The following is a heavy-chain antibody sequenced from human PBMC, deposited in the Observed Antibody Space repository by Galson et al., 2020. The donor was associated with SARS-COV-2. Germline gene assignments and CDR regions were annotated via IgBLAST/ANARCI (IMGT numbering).Heavy chain of an antibody. V-gene: IGHV3-33*01. CDR1: GFTFSSYG. CDR2: IWYDGSNK. Sequence: GESLKISCAASGFTFSSYGMHWVRQAPGKGLEWVAVIWYDGSNKYYADSVKGRFTISRDNSKNTLYLQMNSLRAEDTAVYYCARESFYGDYSTFDYWGQGTLVTVSS. CDR3: ARESFYGDYSTFDY. D-gene: IGHD4-17*01. J-gene: IGHJ4*02.